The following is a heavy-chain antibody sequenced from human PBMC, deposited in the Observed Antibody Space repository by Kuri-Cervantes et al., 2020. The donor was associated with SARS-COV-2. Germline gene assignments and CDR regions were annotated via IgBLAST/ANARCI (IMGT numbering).Heavy chain of an antibody. CDR2: IYHSGST. D-gene: IGHD3-22*01. J-gene: IGHJ3*02. CDR1: GGSISSSNW. Sequence: SETLSLTCAVSGGSISSSNWWSWVRQPPGKGVEWRGEIYHSGSTNYNPSLKSRVTISVDKSKNQFSLKLSSVTAADTAVYYCARGYRLGRRHYYDRTKAFDIWGQGTMVTVSS. CDR3: ARGYRLGRRHYYDRTKAFDI. V-gene: IGHV4-4*02.